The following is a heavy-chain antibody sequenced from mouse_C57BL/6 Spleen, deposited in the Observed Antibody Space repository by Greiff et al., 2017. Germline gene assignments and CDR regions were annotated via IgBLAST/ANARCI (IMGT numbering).Heavy chain of an antibody. Sequence: QVQLQQSGPGLVAPSQSLSITCTVSGFSLTSYGVDWVRQPPGKGLEWLGVIWGGGSTNYNSALMSRLCISQDHSKSQVFLKMNSLQTEDTAMYYSAKHAYYDYDDAMNDWGQGNSVTVSS. V-gene: IGHV2-9*01. CDR1: GFSLTSYG. D-gene: IGHD2-4*01. J-gene: IGHJ4*01. CDR3: AKHAYYDYDDAMND. CDR2: IWGGGST.